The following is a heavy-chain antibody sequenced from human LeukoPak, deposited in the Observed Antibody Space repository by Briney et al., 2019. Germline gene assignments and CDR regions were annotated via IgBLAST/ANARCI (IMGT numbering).Heavy chain of an antibody. D-gene: IGHD3-10*01. V-gene: IGHV3-48*03. CDR2: ISSSGSTI. J-gene: IGHJ3*02. CDR1: GFTFSSYE. CDR3: ARDYKGAFDI. Sequence: PGGSLRLSCAASGFTFSSYEMNWVRQAPGKGLEWVSYISSSGSTIYYADSVKGRFTVSRDNAKNPLYLQMNSLRAEDTAVYYCARDYKGAFDIWGQGTMVTVSS.